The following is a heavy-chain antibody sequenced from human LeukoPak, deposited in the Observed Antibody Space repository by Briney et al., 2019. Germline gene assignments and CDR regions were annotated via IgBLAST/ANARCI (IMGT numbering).Heavy chain of an antibody. V-gene: IGHV4-39*01. Sequence: SETLSLTCTVSGGSISSSSYYWGWIRQPPGKGLEWIGSIYYSGSTYYNPSLKSRVTISVDTSKNQFSLKLSSVTAADTAVYYCASRVTPVSDYWGQGTLVTVSS. J-gene: IGHJ4*02. CDR3: ASRVTPVSDY. CDR2: IYYSGST. D-gene: IGHD4-23*01. CDR1: GGSISSSSYY.